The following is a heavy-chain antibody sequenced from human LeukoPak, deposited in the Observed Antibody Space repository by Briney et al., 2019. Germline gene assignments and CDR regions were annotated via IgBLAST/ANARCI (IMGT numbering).Heavy chain of an antibody. Sequence: PSETLSLTCTVSGGSISSYYWSWIRQPPGKGLEWIGYIYYSGSTNYNPSLKSRVTISVDTSKNQFSLKLSSVTAADMAVYYCARHLRAYYDYVWGSYRYTGFDYWGQGTLVTVSS. J-gene: IGHJ4*02. CDR2: IYYSGST. D-gene: IGHD3-16*02. CDR1: GGSISSYY. V-gene: IGHV4-59*01. CDR3: ARHLRAYYDYVWGSYRYTGFDY.